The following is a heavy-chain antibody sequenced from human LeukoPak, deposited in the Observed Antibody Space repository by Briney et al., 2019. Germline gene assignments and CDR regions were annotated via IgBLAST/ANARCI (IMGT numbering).Heavy chain of an antibody. CDR1: GGSFSGYY. CDR2: INHSGST. V-gene: IGHV4-34*01. CDR3: ARAFPVGATAPFDY. J-gene: IGHJ4*02. D-gene: IGHD1-26*01. Sequence: SETLSLTCAVYGGSFSGYYWSWIRQPPGKGLEWIGEINHSGSTNYNPSLKSRATISVDTSKNQFSLKLSSVTAADTAVYYCARAFPVGATAPFDYWGQGTLVTVSS.